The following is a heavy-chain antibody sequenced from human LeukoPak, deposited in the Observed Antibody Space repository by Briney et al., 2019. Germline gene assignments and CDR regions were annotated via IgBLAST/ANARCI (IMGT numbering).Heavy chain of an antibody. CDR1: GGSINSYY. J-gene: IGHJ3*02. CDR3: ARGLNDFWSGYYTGNAFDI. Sequence: SETLSLTCTVSGGSINSYYWNWIRQPAGKGLKWIGRVYTSGSTNYNPSLKSRVTMSVDTSKNQFSLKLSSVTAADTAVYYCARGLNDFWSGYYTGNAFDIWGQGTMVTVSS. V-gene: IGHV4-4*07. CDR2: VYTSGST. D-gene: IGHD3-3*01.